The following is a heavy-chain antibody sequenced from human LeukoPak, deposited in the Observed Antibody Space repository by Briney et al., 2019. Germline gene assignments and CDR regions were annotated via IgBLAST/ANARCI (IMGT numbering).Heavy chain of an antibody. CDR3: AKNRYCSGNTCFKDAFDI. D-gene: IGHD2-15*01. CDR1: GFTFNNYG. CDR2: ITGSGSST. Sequence: GGSLRLSCAASGFTFNNYGMNWVRQAPGKGLEWVSLITGSGSSTFYADSVKGRFTISRDNSKNTLYLEMNGLRAEDTAMYYCAKNRYCSGNTCFKDAFDIWGQGTMVTVSS. J-gene: IGHJ3*02. V-gene: IGHV3-23*01.